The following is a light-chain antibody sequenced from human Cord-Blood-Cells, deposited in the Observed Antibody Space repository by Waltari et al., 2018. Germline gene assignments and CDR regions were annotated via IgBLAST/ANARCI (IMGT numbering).Light chain of an antibody. Sequence: QSALTQPRSVSGSPGQSVTISCTGTSSDVGGYNYVSWYQQHPAKAPKLMIYDVSKRPSGVPDRFSGSKSGNTASLTISGLQAEDEADYYCGSYAGSYTLVFGGGTKLTVL. CDR2: DVS. CDR3: GSYAGSYTLV. J-gene: IGLJ2*01. CDR1: SSDVGGYNY. V-gene: IGLV2-11*01.